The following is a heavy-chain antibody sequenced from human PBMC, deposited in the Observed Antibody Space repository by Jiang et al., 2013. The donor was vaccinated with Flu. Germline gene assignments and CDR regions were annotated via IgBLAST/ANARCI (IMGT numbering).Heavy chain of an antibody. CDR2: ISGSGGST. CDR3: AKHMGAVVVVAAPFDY. J-gene: IGHJ4*02. CDR1: GFTFSSYA. Sequence: RLSCAASGFTFSSYAMSWVRQAPGKGLEWVSAISGSGGSTYYADSVKGRFTISRDNSKNTLYLQMNSLRAEDTALYYCAKHMGAVVVVAAPFDYWGQGTLVTVSS. V-gene: IGHV3-23*01. D-gene: IGHD2-15*01.